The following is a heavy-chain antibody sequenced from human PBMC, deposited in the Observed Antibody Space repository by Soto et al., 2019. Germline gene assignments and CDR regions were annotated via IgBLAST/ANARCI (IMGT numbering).Heavy chain of an antibody. CDR3: ARAVVLSGCSGGSCYHFDI. J-gene: IGHJ4*02. V-gene: IGHV1-8*01. CDR2: MNPSSGNT. CDR1: GYTFTNYD. D-gene: IGHD2-15*01. Sequence: EASVKVSCKASGYTFTNYDVNWVRQATGQGLEWMGWMNPSSGNTGYPQKFQGRVTMTRNTSTSTAYMELSSLKSEDTAVYFCARAVVLSGCSGGSCYHFDIWGQGSLVTVSS.